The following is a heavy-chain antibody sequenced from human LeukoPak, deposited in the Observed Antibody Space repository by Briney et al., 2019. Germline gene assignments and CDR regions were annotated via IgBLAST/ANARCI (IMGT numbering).Heavy chain of an antibody. D-gene: IGHD4-17*01. CDR2: IIPILGIA. V-gene: IGHV1-69*04. Sequence: SVEVSCKASGGTFSSYAISWVRQAPGQGLEWMGRIIPILGIANYAQKFQGRVTITADKSTSTAYMELSSLRSEDTAVYYCARVPGYGDYVGGQQNWFDPWGQGTLVTVSS. CDR3: ARVPGYGDYVGGQQNWFDP. CDR1: GGTFSSYA. J-gene: IGHJ5*02.